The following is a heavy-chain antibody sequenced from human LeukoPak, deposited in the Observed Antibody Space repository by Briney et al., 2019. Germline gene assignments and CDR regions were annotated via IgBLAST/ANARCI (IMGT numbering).Heavy chain of an antibody. D-gene: IGHD3-3*01. V-gene: IGHV4-34*01. CDR2: INHSGST. J-gene: IGHJ4*02. Sequence: SETLSPTCAVYGGSFSGYYWSWIRQPPGKGLEWIGEINHSGSTNYNPSLKSRVTISVDTSKNQFSLKLSSVTAADTAVYYCARGTTIFGVVSPNQDYWGQGTLVTVPS. CDR3: ARGTTIFGVVSPNQDY. CDR1: GGSFSGYY.